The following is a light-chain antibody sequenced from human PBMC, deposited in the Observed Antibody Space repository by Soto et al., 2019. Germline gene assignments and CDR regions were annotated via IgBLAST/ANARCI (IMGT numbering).Light chain of an antibody. CDR2: GGS. V-gene: IGKV3D-20*02. Sequence: EIVLTQSPGTLSLSPGEGATLSCRASQSASSSYLAWYQQKPGQAPRLLIYGGSRRATGIPDRFSGSGSGTDFTLTISRLEPEDFAVYYCQQRSNWPLFGQGTRLEIK. J-gene: IGKJ5*01. CDR3: QQRSNWPL. CDR1: QSASSSY.